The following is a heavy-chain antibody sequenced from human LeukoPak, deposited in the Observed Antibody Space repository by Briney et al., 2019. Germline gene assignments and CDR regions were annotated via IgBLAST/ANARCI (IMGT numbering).Heavy chain of an antibody. CDR2: MNPNSGNT. CDR3: ARSHLHMVAYPADY. J-gene: IGHJ4*02. Sequence: ASVKVSCKASGYTFTSYDISWVRQATGQGLEWMGGMNPNSGNTGYAQKFQGRVTMTKNTSITTAYVELSSLRSEDTAVYYCARSHLHMVAYPADYWGQGTLVTVSS. CDR1: GYTFTSYD. D-gene: IGHD2-15*01. V-gene: IGHV1-8*01.